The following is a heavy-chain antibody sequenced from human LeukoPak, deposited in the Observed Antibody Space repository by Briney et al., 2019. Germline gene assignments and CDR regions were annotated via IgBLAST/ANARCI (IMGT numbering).Heavy chain of an antibody. Sequence: PSETLSLTCTVSGGSISSSTDYWDWIRQPPVKGLEWIRNIYYSGSTYYSPSLKSRVTISVDTSKNQFSLKLSSVTAADTAVYYCARHKSIAFYCHSSGCYFDYWGQGTLVTVSS. J-gene: IGHJ4*02. CDR3: ARHKSIAFYCHSSGCYFDY. D-gene: IGHD3-22*01. CDR1: GGSISSSTDY. CDR2: IYYSGST. V-gene: IGHV4-39*01.